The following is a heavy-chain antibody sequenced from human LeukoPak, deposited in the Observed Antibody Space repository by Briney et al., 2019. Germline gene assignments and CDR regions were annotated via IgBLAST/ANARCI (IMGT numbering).Heavy chain of an antibody. CDR1: GFTFSDYY. D-gene: IGHD5-12*01. Sequence: GGSPRLSCAASGFTFSDYYMNWIRQAPGKGLEWVSFIGGSGASIYYADSVKGRFTISRDNSKNTLYLQMNSLRAEDTAVYYCARGPSGYHNTGGQGTLVTVSS. CDR2: IGGSGASI. CDR3: ARGPSGYHNT. V-gene: IGHV3-11*04. J-gene: IGHJ4*02.